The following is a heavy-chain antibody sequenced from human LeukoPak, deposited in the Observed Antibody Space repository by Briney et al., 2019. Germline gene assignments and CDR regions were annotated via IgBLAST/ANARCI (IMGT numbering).Heavy chain of an antibody. J-gene: IGHJ4*02. CDR3: MGGAGWLVDY. CDR2: IRQDGSDK. CDR1: GFSFR. V-gene: IGHV3-7*01. D-gene: IGHD2-15*01. Sequence: GGSLRLSCAASGFSFRMSWVRQAPGKGLEWVANIRQDGSDKYYVGSVKGRFTMSRDNAKNSLYLQMNSLRVEDTAVYYCMGGAGWLVDYWGQGTLVTVSS.